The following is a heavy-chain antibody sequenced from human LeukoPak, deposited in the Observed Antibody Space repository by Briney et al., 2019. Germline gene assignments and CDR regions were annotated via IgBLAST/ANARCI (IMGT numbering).Heavy chain of an antibody. D-gene: IGHD3-10*01. CDR2: MSSKGGST. CDR1: GFTFSSYA. J-gene: IGHJ4*02. Sequence: PGGSLRLSCAASGFTFSSYAMHWVRQAPGEGLEYVSAMSSKGGSTYYANSVKGRFTISRDNSKNTLYLQMGSLRAEDMAVYYCARVMSGFGSGSYYDYCGQGTLVTVSS. V-gene: IGHV3-64*01. CDR3: ARVMSGFGSGSYYDY.